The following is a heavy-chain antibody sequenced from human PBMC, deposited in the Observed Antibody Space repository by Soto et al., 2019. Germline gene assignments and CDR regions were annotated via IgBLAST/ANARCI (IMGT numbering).Heavy chain of an antibody. J-gene: IGHJ6*02. Sequence: ASVKVSCKASGYTFTSYGISWVRQAPGQGLEWMGWISAYNGNTNYAQRLQGRVTMTTDTSTSTAYMELRSLRSDDTAVYYCAREGVCSSSLCVVDYYYYGMDVWGQGTTVTVSS. CDR1: GYTFTSYG. CDR3: AREGVCSSSLCVVDYYYYGMDV. D-gene: IGHD6-13*01. CDR2: ISAYNGNT. V-gene: IGHV1-18*01.